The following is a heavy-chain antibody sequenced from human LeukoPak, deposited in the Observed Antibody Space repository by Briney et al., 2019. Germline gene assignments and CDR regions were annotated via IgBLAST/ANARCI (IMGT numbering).Heavy chain of an antibody. CDR3: ARHYSDIVGDYYFDY. CDR1: GYSISIGYY. Sequence: SETLSLTCAVSGYSISIGYYWGWIRQPPGKGLGWIGSVYRTGNTYYNLPLKSRVTISVDTSKNQFSLKVDSVTAADTAVYYCARHYSDIVGDYYFDYWGQGTLVTVSS. V-gene: IGHV4-38-2*01. D-gene: IGHD2-15*01. J-gene: IGHJ4*02. CDR2: VYRTGNT.